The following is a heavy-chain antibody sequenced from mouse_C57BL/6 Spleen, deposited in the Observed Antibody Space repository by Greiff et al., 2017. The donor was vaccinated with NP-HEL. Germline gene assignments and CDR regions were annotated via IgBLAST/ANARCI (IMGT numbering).Heavy chain of an antibody. CDR2: IWSGGST. CDR3: ARNLIGEGWYFDV. V-gene: IGHV2-2*01. D-gene: IGHD2-14*01. Sequence: QVQLQQSGPGLVQPSQSLSITCTVSGFSLTSYGVHWVRQSPGKGLEWLGVIWSGGSTDYNAAFISRLSISKDNSKSQVFFTMNSLQADDTAIYYCARNLIGEGWYFDVWGTGTTVTVSS. CDR1: GFSLTSYG. J-gene: IGHJ1*03.